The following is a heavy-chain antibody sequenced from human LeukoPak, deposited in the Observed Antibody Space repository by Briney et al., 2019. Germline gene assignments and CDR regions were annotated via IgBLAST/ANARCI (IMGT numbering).Heavy chain of an antibody. CDR2: IDHGGIT. Sequence: PSETLSLTCTVSGGSISSSSYYWGWIRQPPGRGLEWIGDIDHGGITNCNPSLKSRVAISVDTSKNQFSLTLRSVTAADTAVYYCAGLQGHSYYYMDVWGRGTTVTVSS. V-gene: IGHV4-39*07. J-gene: IGHJ6*03. CDR1: GGSISSSSYY. CDR3: AGLQGHSYYYMDV.